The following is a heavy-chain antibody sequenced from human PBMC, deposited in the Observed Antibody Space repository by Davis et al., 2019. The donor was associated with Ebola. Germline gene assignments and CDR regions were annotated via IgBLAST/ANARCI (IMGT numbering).Heavy chain of an antibody. J-gene: IGHJ4*02. Sequence: GGSLRLPCAASGFTVSSNYMSWVRQAPGKGLEWVSVIYSGGSTYYADSVKGRFTISRHNSKNTLYLQMKSLRAEDTAVYYCARWGGYDGEGTSFDYWGQGTLVTVSS. CDR3: ARWGGYDGEGTSFDY. CDR1: GFTVSSNY. CDR2: IYSGGST. V-gene: IGHV3-53*04. D-gene: IGHD5-12*01.